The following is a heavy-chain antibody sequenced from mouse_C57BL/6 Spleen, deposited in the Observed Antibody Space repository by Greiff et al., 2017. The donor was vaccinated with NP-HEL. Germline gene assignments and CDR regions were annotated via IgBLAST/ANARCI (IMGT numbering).Heavy chain of an antibody. CDR1: GYTFTSYW. V-gene: IGHV1-69*01. CDR3: ARSGGNSWFAY. J-gene: IGHJ3*01. D-gene: IGHD2-1*01. CDR2: IDPSDSYT. Sequence: QVQLQPGAELVMPGASVKLSCKASGYTFTSYWMHWVKQRPGQGLEWIGEIDPSDSYTNYNQKFKGKSTLTVDKSSSTAYMQLSSLTSEDSAVYYCARSGGNSWFAYWGQGTLVTVSA.